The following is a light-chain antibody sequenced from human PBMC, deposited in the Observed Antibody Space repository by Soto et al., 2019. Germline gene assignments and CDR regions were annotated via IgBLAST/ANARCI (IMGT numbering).Light chain of an antibody. CDR3: QQRSDWPLT. J-gene: IGKJ3*01. CDR2: DAS. CDR1: QSISIY. Sequence: EIVLTQSPATLSLSPGERATLSCRASQSISIYLAWYQQKPGQAPRLLIYDASNRATGIPARFSGSGSGTDFTLTISSLEPEDIAVYYCQQRSDWPLTFGPGTKVDIK. V-gene: IGKV3-11*01.